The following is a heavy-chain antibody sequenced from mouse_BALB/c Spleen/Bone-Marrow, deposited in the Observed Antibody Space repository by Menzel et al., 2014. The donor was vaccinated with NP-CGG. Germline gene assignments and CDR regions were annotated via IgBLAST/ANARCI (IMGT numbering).Heavy chain of an antibody. J-gene: IGHJ2*01. V-gene: IGHV14-3*02. CDR1: GFNIKDTY. CDR3: TRRGFDF. Sequence: EVKLVESGAELVKPGASVKLSCTASGFNIKDTYIHWVKRRPEQGLEWIGRIDPENGNIKYDPKFQVEATITADTSSNTAYLQLSSLTSEDTAVYYCTRRGFDFWGQGTTLTVSS. CDR2: IDPENGNI.